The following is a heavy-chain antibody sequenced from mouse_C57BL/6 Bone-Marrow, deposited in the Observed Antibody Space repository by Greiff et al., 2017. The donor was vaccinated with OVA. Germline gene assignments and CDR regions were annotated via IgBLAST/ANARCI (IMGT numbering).Heavy chain of an antibody. CDR1: GYAFSSSW. J-gene: IGHJ4*01. V-gene: IGHV1-82*01. D-gene: IGHD1-1*01. CDR3: ARPITTVVGDHYYAMDY. Sequence: VQLQQSGPELVKPGASVKISCKASGYAFSSSWMNWVKQRPGKGLEWIGRIYPGDGDTNYNGKFKGKATLTADKSSSTAYMQLSSLTSEDSAVYFCARPITTVVGDHYYAMDYWGQGTSVTVSS. CDR2: IYPGDGDT.